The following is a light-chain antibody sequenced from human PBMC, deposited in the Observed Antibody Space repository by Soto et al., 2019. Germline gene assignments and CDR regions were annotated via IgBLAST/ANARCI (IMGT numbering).Light chain of an antibody. CDR3: CSYAGSYTPV. CDR1: SSDVGSYNL. CDR2: EGS. J-gene: IGLJ1*01. V-gene: IGLV2-23*01. Sequence: QSALTQAAAWWGSHGVSSSISCTGTSSDVGSYNLVSWYQQHPGKAPKLMIYEGSKRPSGVSNRFSGSKSGNTASLTISGLQAEDEADYYCCSYAGSYTPVFGTGTKVTVL.